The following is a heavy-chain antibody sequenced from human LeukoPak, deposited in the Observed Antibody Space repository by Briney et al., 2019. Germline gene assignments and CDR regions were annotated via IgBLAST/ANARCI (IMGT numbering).Heavy chain of an antibody. J-gene: IGHJ4*02. CDR1: GFTFTAFW. V-gene: IGHV3-74*01. CDR3: AKDQRYYGSGSIPS. CDR2: INNDGSDA. Sequence: GGSLRLSCAASGFTFTAFWMHRVRQAPGKGLMWVSRINNDGSDAIYADSAKGRFTISRDNSKNTLYLQMNSLRAEDTAVYYCAKDQRYYGSGSIPSWGQGTLVTVSS. D-gene: IGHD3-10*01.